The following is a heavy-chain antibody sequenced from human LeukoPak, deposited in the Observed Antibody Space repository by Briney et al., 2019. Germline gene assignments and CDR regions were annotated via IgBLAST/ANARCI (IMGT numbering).Heavy chain of an antibody. V-gene: IGHV1-2*02. CDR3: ARSSRYDIWTGYPY. Sequence: GASVKVSGKASGYTFTGYYMHWVRQAPGQGLKWMGWINANSGGTNYAQKFQGRVTMTRDTSISTAYMELSRLRSDDTAVYYCARSSRYDIWTGYPYWGEGTLVTVSP. CDR2: INANSGGT. J-gene: IGHJ4*02. D-gene: IGHD3-9*01. CDR1: GYTFTGYY.